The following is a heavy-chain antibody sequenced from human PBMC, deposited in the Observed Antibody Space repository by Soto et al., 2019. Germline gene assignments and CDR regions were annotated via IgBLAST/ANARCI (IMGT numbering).Heavy chain of an antibody. V-gene: IGHV2-26*02. D-gene: IGHD6-19*01. CDR3: AQILCGRSVAGVYFYMDV. J-gene: IGHJ6*03. CDR2: IFSNVEK. CDR1: GFSLASGKVG. Sequence: HVTLKESGPVLVKPTETLTLTCTVSGFSLASGKVGVTWIRQPPGKALEWLAHIFSNVEKSYRTSLNDRLTISDDTSKSQVGLTMTNVDPVDTATYYCAQILCGRSVAGVYFYMDVWGKGTTVTVSS.